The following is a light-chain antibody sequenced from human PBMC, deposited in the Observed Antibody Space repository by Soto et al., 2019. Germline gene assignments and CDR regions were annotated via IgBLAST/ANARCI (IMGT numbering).Light chain of an antibody. Sequence: QSVLTQPPSASGTPGQRVTISCSGSSSNIGSNYVYWYQQLPGTAPKLLIYRNNQRPSGVPARFSGSKSGTSASLAISGLRSEDEADYYCATWDDSLSGYVCGTGTKLTVL. J-gene: IGLJ1*01. CDR3: ATWDDSLSGYV. CDR2: RNN. CDR1: SSNIGSNY. V-gene: IGLV1-47*01.